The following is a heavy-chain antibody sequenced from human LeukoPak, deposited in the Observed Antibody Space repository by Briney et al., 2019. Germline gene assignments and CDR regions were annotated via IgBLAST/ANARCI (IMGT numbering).Heavy chain of an antibody. V-gene: IGHV3-53*01. Sequence: GGSLRLSCAASGFTVSNNYMSWVRQAPGKKLEWVSDIYSDGTTFYADSVKGRFTISRDNSKNTLYLQMNSLRAEDTAVYYCAREPGIHGPIDYWGQGTLVTVSS. J-gene: IGHJ4*02. CDR2: IYSDGTT. D-gene: IGHD1-14*01. CDR1: GFTVSNNY. CDR3: AREPGIHGPIDY.